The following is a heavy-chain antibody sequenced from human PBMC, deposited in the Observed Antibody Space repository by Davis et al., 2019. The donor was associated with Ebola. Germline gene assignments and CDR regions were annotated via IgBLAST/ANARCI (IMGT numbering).Heavy chain of an antibody. V-gene: IGHV5-51*01. CDR1: GYSFNNYW. Sequence: PGGSLRLSCKGSGYSFNNYWLGWVRQMPGKGLEWMGIIVPRDSDARYSPSFQGQVTVSADTSNTTAYLEWSSLKASDSAIYYCARGSGGLYHYYYNGLDVWGQGTTVTVSS. CDR2: IVPRDSDA. CDR3: ARGSGGLYHYYYNGLDV. D-gene: IGHD2-15*01. J-gene: IGHJ6*01.